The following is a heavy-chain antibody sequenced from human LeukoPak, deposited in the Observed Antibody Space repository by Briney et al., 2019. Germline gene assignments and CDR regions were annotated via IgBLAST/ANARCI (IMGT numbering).Heavy chain of an antibody. CDR3: AQSSGTPPHYYGMDV. CDR2: IYYSGST. V-gene: IGHV4-59*08. Sequence: PSETLSLTCTVSGGSISSYYWSWIRQPPGKGLEWIGYIYYSGSTNYNPSLKSRVTISVDTSKNQFSLKLSSVTAADTAVYYCAQSSGTPPHYYGMDVWGQGTTVTVSS. CDR1: GGSISSYY. J-gene: IGHJ6*02. D-gene: IGHD3-10*01.